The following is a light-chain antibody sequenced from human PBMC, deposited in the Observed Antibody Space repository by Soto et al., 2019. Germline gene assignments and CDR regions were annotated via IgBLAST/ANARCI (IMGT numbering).Light chain of an antibody. Sequence: EIVLTQSPATLSLSPGDRATLSCGASQSVRSSYVAWYQQKAGLAPRLLIYDGSSRASGIPDRFSGSGSGTDFSLTIGSLEPEDFAVYYCQQYDNSAPLSFGGGTKVEMK. V-gene: IGKV3D-20*01. CDR3: QQYDNSAPLS. J-gene: IGKJ4*01. CDR2: DGS. CDR1: QSVRSSY.